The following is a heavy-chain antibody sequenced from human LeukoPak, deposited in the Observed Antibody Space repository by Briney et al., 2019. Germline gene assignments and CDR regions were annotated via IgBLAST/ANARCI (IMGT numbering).Heavy chain of an antibody. CDR2: IYTSGST. CDR3: ARPRQWLAHDAFDI. Sequence: PSETLSLTCTVSGGSISSYYWSWIRQPAGKGLEWIGRIYTSGSTNYNPSLKSRVTMSVDTSKNQFSLKLSSVTAADTAVYYFARPRQWLAHDAFDIWGQGTMVTVSS. CDR1: GGSISSYY. V-gene: IGHV4-4*07. D-gene: IGHD6-19*01. J-gene: IGHJ3*02.